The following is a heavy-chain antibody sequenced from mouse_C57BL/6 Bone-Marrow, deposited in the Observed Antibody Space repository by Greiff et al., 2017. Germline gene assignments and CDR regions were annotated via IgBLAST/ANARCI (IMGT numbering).Heavy chain of an antibody. CDR1: YTFSRRVH. V-gene: IGHV1-87*01. CDR2: GQGLEWIG. Sequence: QVQLKESGPELARPWASVKISCQAFYTFSRRVHFAIRDTNYWMQWVKQRPGQGLEWIGAIYPGNGDTSYNQKFKGKDTLTTDKSSSTAYMQLSSMTSEDSAGYYCAWGGYDGGDWYFDVWGTGTTVTVSS. CDR3: SEDSAGYYCAWGGYDGGDWYFDV. D-gene: IGHD2-2*01. J-gene: IGHJ1*03.